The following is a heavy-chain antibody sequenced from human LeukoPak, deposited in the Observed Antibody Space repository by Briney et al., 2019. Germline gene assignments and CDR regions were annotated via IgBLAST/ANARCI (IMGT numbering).Heavy chain of an antibody. V-gene: IGHV4-61*02. D-gene: IGHD5-18*01. Sequence: PSETLSLTCTVSGGSFSSGSYYWSWIRQPAGTGLEWIGRIYTSGSTNYNPSLKSRVTISVDTSKNQFSLKLSSVTAADTAVYYCARGNVDTAMVTGYYYYYGMDVWGQGTTVTVSS. CDR2: IYTSGST. J-gene: IGHJ6*02. CDR3: ARGNVDTAMVTGYYYYYGMDV. CDR1: GGSFSSGSYY.